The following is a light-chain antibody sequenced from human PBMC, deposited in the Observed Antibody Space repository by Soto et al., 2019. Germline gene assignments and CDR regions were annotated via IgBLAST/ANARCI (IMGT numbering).Light chain of an antibody. CDR2: GTS. V-gene: IGKV3-20*01. CDR1: ERIYSAY. Sequence: EVVLTQSPSTLSLSRGERATLSCRASERIYSAYLGWYQQKPGQAPRLFIYGTSSRATGIPDRFSGSGSGTDFTLTISRLEPEDFAVYYCQQYGNSPITFGQGTRLEIK. J-gene: IGKJ5*01. CDR3: QQYGNSPIT.